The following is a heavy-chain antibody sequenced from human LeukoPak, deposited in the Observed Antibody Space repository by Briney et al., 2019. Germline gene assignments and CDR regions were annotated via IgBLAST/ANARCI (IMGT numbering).Heavy chain of an antibody. CDR2: INTNTGNP. CDR3: ARVAAAGNNLKTDAFDI. Sequence: RGASVKVSCKASGYTFTSYAMNWVRQAPGQGLEWMGWINTNTGNPTYAQGFTGRFVFSLDTSVSTAYLQISSLKAEDTAVYYCARVAAAGNNLKTDAFDIWGQGTMVTVSS. V-gene: IGHV7-4-1*02. D-gene: IGHD6-13*01. J-gene: IGHJ3*02. CDR1: GYTFTSYA.